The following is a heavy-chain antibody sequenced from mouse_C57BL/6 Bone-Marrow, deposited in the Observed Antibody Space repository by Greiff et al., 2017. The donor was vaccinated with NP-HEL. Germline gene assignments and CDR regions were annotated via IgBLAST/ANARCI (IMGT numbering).Heavy chain of an antibody. CDR3: ARSNSNLYYYAMDY. D-gene: IGHD2-5*01. V-gene: IGHV1-64*01. Sequence: VQLQQPGAELVKPGASVKLSCKASGYTFTSYWMHWVKQRPGQGLEWIGMIHPNSGSTNYNEKFKSKATLTVDKSSSTAYMQLSSLTSEDSAVYYCARSNSNLYYYAMDYWGQGTSVTVSS. J-gene: IGHJ4*01. CDR2: IHPNSGST. CDR1: GYTFTSYW.